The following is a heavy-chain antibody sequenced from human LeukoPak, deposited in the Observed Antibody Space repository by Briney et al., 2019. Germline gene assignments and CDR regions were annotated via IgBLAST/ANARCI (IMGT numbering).Heavy chain of an antibody. D-gene: IGHD2-15*01. CDR3: VVGSGGHYS. Sequence: GGSLRLSCAASGFTFSSNWMHWVRQAPWEGLVWVSRINSDASSTTYADSVKGRFTISRDNAKNTLYLQMNSLRAEDTAVYYCVVGSGGHYSWGQGTLVTVSS. V-gene: IGHV3-74*03. J-gene: IGHJ4*02. CDR1: GFTFSSNW. CDR2: INSDASST.